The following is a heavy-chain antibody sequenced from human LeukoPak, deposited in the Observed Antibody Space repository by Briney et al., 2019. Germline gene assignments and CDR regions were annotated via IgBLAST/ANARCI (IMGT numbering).Heavy chain of an antibody. Sequence: PSQTLSLTCTVSGRSLDSGNFYWSWIRQPPGKGLEWIGYIYFSGNTYYNPSLKSRVTISLDMSKNQFSLKLSSVTAADTAVYYCARDRVTMVRGVTDWGQGTLVTVSS. D-gene: IGHD3-10*01. CDR3: ARDRVTMVRGVTD. CDR1: GRSLDSGNFY. J-gene: IGHJ4*02. CDR2: IYFSGNT. V-gene: IGHV4-30-4*08.